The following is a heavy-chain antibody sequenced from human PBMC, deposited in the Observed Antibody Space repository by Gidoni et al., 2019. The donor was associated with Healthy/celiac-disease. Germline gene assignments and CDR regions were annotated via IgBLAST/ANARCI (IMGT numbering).Heavy chain of an antibody. Sequence: EVQLVESGGGSVQPGRSLRLSCAASGFTFDDYAMHWVRQAPGKGLEWVSGISWNSGSIGYADSVKGRFTISRDNAKNSLYLQMNSLRAEDTALYYCAKDRKSSSWYWFDPWGQGTLVTVSS. D-gene: IGHD6-13*01. J-gene: IGHJ5*02. CDR1: GFTFDDYA. CDR3: AKDRKSSSWYWFDP. CDR2: ISWNSGSI. V-gene: IGHV3-9*01.